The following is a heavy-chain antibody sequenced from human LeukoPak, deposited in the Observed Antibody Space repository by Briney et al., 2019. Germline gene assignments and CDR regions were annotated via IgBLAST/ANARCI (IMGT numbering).Heavy chain of an antibody. CDR1: GGSISSGGYY. J-gene: IGHJ4*02. D-gene: IGHD6-6*01. CDR2: IYYSGST. CDR3: ARVTYSSSSPFDY. Sequence: SQTLSLTCAVSGGSISSGGYYWSWIRQHPGTGLEWIGYIYYSGSTYYNPSLKSRVTISVDTSKNQFSLKLSSVTAADTAVYYCARVTYSSSSPFDYWGQGTLVTVSS. V-gene: IGHV4-31*11.